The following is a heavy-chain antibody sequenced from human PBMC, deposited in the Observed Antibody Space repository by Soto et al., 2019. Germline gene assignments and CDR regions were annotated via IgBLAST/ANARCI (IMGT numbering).Heavy chain of an antibody. Sequence: QDPLVQSGGEVKKPGASVKVSCKASGYSFTNYGITWVRQAPGQGFEWMGWISAYNGDTNYAQKLQGRVTMTTDAFTSTAYLDLRSLRSDDTAVYYCARDRGVAPPVAGNTHYYYYMDVWGKGTTVTVSS. J-gene: IGHJ6*03. CDR1: GYSFTNYG. CDR2: ISAYNGDT. D-gene: IGHD6-19*01. V-gene: IGHV1-18*01. CDR3: ARDRGVAPPVAGNTHYYYYMDV.